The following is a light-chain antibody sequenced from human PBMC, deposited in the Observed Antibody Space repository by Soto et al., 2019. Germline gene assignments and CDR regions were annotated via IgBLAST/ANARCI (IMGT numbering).Light chain of an antibody. V-gene: IGLV2-11*01. CDR1: SSDVV. Sequence: QSALTQPRSVSGSPGQSVTISCTGTSSDVVSWHQQHPGKAPKLIIYYVSQRPSGVPDRFSGSKSGNTASLTISGLQAEDEADYYCCSSAGGFTWVFGGGTQLTVL. J-gene: IGLJ7*01. CDR2: YVS. CDR3: CSSAGGFTWV.